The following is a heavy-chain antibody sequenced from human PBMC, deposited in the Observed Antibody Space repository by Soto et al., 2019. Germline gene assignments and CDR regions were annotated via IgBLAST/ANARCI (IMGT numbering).Heavy chain of an antibody. CDR1: GGSISSYY. Sequence: PSGTLSLTCTVSGGSISSYYWSWIRQPPGKGLEWIGYIYYSGSTDYNPSLKSRVTISVDTSKNQFSLKLSSVTAADTAVYYCAREYYDFWSGHFDYWGQGTLVTVSS. D-gene: IGHD3-3*01. CDR3: AREYYDFWSGHFDY. V-gene: IGHV4-59*01. CDR2: IYYSGST. J-gene: IGHJ4*02.